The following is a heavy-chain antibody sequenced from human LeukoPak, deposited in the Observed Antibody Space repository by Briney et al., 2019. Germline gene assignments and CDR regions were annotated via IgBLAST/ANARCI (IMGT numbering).Heavy chain of an antibody. V-gene: IGHV3-30-3*01. CDR3: ASQYYYDSSGYSLDY. J-gene: IGHJ4*02. CDR2: ISYDGSNK. Sequence: GGSLRLSCAASGFSFSDYAMHWVRQAPGKGLEWVAVISYDGSNKYYADSVKGRFTISRDNSKNTLYLQMNSLRAEDTAVYYCASQYYYDSSGYSLDYWGQGTLVTVSS. D-gene: IGHD3-22*01. CDR1: GFSFSDYA.